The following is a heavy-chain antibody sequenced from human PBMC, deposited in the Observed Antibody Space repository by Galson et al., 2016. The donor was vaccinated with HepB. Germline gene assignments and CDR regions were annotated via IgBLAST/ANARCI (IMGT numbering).Heavy chain of an antibody. J-gene: IGHJ4*02. Sequence: SLRLSCAASGFASRNYGMHWVRQAPGKGLEWVAADSMDGRRKWYAESVKGRFTISRDKFNNMLFLQMSSLRTDDTAVYFCARRHEYCPPVGCSVDYWGQGTLVSVSS. D-gene: IGHD2/OR15-2a*01. CDR1: GFASRNYG. V-gene: IGHV3-30*03. CDR2: DSMDGRRK. CDR3: ARRHEYCPPVGCSVDY.